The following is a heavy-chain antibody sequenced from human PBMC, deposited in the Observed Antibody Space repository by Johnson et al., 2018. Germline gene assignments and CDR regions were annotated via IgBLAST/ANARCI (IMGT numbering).Heavy chain of an antibody. CDR2: IWYDGSNK. V-gene: IGHV3-33*01. Sequence: QVQLVESGGGVVQPGRSLRLSCAASGFTFSSYGMHWVRQAPGKGLEWVAVIWYDGSNKYYADSVTGRVTISRDNAKNTLYLQMNSLSAEETAVYYCARGRSSWYFYDGMDAWGQGTTVTVSS. J-gene: IGHJ6*02. CDR1: GFTFSSYG. D-gene: IGHD6-13*01. CDR3: ARGRSSWYFYDGMDA.